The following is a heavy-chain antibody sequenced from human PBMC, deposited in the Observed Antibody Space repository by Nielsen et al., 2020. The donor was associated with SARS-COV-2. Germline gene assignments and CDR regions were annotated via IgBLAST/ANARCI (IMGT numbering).Heavy chain of an antibody. D-gene: IGHD6-19*01. Sequence: GGSLRLSCAASGFPFSSYEMNWVRQAPGKGLEWISHITNSGSSIYYADSVRGRFTISRDNAENSLSLQMNSLRAQDTAVYYCARESVTGTDAFDIWGQGTVVTVSS. V-gene: IGHV3-48*03. CDR1: GFPFSSYE. J-gene: IGHJ3*02. CDR2: ITNSGSSI. CDR3: ARESVTGTDAFDI.